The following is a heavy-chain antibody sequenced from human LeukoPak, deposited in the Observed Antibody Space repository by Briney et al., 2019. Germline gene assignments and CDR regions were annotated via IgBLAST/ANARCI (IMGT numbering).Heavy chain of an antibody. V-gene: IGHV4-39*07. J-gene: IGHJ4*02. D-gene: IGHD3-3*01. CDR2: IYYSGST. CDR1: GGSISSSSYY. Sequence: PSETLSLTCTVSGGSISSSSYYWGWIRQPPGKGLEWIGSIYYSGSTYYDPSLKSRVTISVDTSKNQFSLKLSSVTAADTAVYYCARGGITIFGVVTRPFDYWGQGTLVTVSS. CDR3: ARGGITIFGVVTRPFDY.